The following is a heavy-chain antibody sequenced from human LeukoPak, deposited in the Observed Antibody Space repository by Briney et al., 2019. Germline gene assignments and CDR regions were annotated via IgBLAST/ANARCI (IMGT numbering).Heavy chain of an antibody. CDR3: AKDLPIVVVTAIPPYFDY. V-gene: IGHV1-18*01. J-gene: IGHJ4*02. Sequence: PRASVKVSCKASGYTFTSYGISWVRQAPGQGLEWMGWISAYNGNTNYAQKLQGRVTMTTDTSTNTAYMELRSLRAEDTAVYYCAKDLPIVVVTAIPPYFDYWGQGTLVTVSS. D-gene: IGHD2-21*02. CDR1: GYTFTSYG. CDR2: ISAYNGNT.